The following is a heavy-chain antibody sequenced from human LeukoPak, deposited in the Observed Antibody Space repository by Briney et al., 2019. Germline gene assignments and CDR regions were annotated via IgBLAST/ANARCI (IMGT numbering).Heavy chain of an antibody. CDR1: GFTFDDYA. CDR3: ASTQRGDYFDY. CDR2: ISWDGGRT. D-gene: IGHD2-15*01. Sequence: GGSLRLSCAASGFTFDDYAMHWVRQAPGKGLEWVSLISWDGGRTYYADSVKGRFTISRDKSKNTLYLQMNSLRAEDTAVYYCASTQRGDYFDYWGQGTLVTVSS. J-gene: IGHJ4*02. V-gene: IGHV3-43D*03.